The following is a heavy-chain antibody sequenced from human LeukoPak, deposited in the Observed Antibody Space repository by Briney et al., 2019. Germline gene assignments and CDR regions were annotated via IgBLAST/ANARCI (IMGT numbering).Heavy chain of an antibody. CDR1: GFTFGDFA. CDR2: IRSKTYGGTP. Sequence: GGSLTLSCTGSGFTFGDFAVSWVRQAPGKGLQWVGFIRSKTYGGTPEYAASAKGRFTITRDGSKNIAYLQMNSLKTDDTAVYYCTRDSLPTFSGYHYCMDVWGKGTSVTVSS. V-gene: IGHV3-49*04. J-gene: IGHJ6*03. CDR3: TRDSLPTFSGYHYCMDV.